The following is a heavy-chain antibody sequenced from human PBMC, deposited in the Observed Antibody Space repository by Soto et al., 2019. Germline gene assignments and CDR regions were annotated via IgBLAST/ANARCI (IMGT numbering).Heavy chain of an antibody. Sequence: SETLSLTCAVYGGSFSGHYWSWIRQPPGKGLEWIGEINQGGTTNYNPSLKSRVTISVDTSKNQFSLKLSSVTAADTAVYYCARGVPGYSSSWYGYWGQGSLVTVSS. CDR1: GGSFSGHY. D-gene: IGHD6-13*01. V-gene: IGHV4-34*01. CDR2: INQGGTT. J-gene: IGHJ4*02. CDR3: ARGVPGYSSSWYGY.